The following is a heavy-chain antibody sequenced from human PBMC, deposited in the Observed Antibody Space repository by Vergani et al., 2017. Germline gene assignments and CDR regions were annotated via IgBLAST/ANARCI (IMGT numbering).Heavy chain of an antibody. CDR1: GFTFDDYA. CDR2: IGSSGPYI. J-gene: IGHJ6*02. V-gene: IGHV3-21*06. D-gene: IGHD2-8*01. Sequence: EVQLVESGGVVVQPGGSLRLSCAASGFTFDDYAMHWVRQAPGKGLEWVAFIGSSGPYINYADSVKGRFIISRDNTNNSLFLQLRSLRAEDAAVYYCARDCTSGGCPDNYGMDVWGQGATVTVSS. CDR3: ARDCTSGGCPDNYGMDV.